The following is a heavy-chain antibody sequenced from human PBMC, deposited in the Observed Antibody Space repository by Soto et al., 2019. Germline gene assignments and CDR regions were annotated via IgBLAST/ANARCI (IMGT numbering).Heavy chain of an antibody. V-gene: IGHV3-23*01. CDR1: GFTFSSYA. D-gene: IGHD2-15*01. J-gene: IGHJ4*02. CDR2: ISGSGGSA. CDR3: AKDERVVAAVYYFDY. Sequence: GGSLRLSCAASGFTFSSYAMSWVRQAPGKGLEWVSAISGSGGSAYYADSVKGRFTISRDNSKNTLYLQMNSLRAEDTAVYYCAKDERVVAAVYYFDYWGQGTLVTVSS.